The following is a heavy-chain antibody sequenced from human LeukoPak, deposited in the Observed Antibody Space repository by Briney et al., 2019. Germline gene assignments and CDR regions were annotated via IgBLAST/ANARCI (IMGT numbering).Heavy chain of an antibody. CDR1: GYSINSGYY. CDR2: IYHSGST. Sequence: SETLSLTCAVSGYSINSGYYWGWIRQPPGKGLEWIGNIYHSGSTYYNPSLKSRVTISVDTSKNQFSLKLSSVTAADTAVYYCARGDGYNYWGQGTLVTVSS. D-gene: IGHD5-24*01. V-gene: IGHV4-38-2*01. CDR3: ARGDGYNY. J-gene: IGHJ4*02.